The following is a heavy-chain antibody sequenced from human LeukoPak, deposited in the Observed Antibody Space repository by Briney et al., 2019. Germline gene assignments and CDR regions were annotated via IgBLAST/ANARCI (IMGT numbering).Heavy chain of an antibody. D-gene: IGHD1-26*01. V-gene: IGHV3-23*01. Sequence: GGSLRLSCAASGFTFSDYYMSWIRQAPGKGLEWVSGISANGISTYYADSVKGRFTISRDNSKSTLYLQMNSPTAEDTAVYYCGRVGGSYYYFDYWGQGTLVTVSS. J-gene: IGHJ4*02. CDR3: GRVGGSYYYFDY. CDR1: GFTFSDYY. CDR2: ISANGIST.